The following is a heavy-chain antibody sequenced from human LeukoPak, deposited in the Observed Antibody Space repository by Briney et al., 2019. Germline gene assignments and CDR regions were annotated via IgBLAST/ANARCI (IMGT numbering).Heavy chain of an antibody. CDR3: ARTIVGAAFDY. V-gene: IGHV3-74*01. Sequence: GGSLGLSCAASGFTLRTYSMNWVRQAPGKGLVWVSRIDGDGSSTSYADSVKGRFTISRDNAKNTLYLQMTSLRAEDTAVYYCARTIVGAAFDYWGQGTLVTVSS. D-gene: IGHD1-26*01. CDR2: IDGDGSST. CDR1: GFTLRTYS. J-gene: IGHJ4*02.